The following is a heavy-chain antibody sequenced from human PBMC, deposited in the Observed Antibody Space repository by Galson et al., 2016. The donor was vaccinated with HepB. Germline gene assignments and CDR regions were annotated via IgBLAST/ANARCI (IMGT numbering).Heavy chain of an antibody. CDR3: SRGISSRRFDWFDP. Sequence: SVKVSCKASGYSFTGHYIHWMRQAPGQGLEWMGWVNPSSGGTFYAQKFQGRVTMTRDPSISTVYVEVTRLTSNDTAVYYCSRGISSRRFDWFDPWGQGTRVTVSS. J-gene: IGHJ5*02. D-gene: IGHD2-21*01. V-gene: IGHV1-2*02. CDR2: VNPSSGGT. CDR1: GYSFTGHY.